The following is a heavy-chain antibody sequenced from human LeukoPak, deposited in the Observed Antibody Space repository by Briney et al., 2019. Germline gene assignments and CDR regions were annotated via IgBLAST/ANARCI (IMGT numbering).Heavy chain of an antibody. V-gene: IGHV4-59*01. Sequence: SETLSLTCTVSGGSISSYYWSWIRQPPGKGLEWIGYIYYSGSTNYNPSLKSRVTISVDTSKNQFSLKLSSVTAADTAVYYCASEQLARGYFDYWGQGTLVTVSS. CDR2: IYYSGST. CDR3: ASEQLARGYFDY. CDR1: GGSISSYY. J-gene: IGHJ4*02. D-gene: IGHD6-13*01.